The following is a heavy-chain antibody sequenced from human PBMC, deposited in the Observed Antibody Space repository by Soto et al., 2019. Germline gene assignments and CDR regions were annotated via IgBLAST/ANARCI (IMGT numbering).Heavy chain of an antibody. CDR2: ISGYNGHT. Sequence: QVQLVQSGAEVRKPGASVKVSCKASGYTFTTYGISWVRQAPGQGLEWMGWISGYNGHTKYAQKFQGRVTMTTDTSTSTVYMDLRSLRSDDTAVYYCAREGEMPYYYYGFDVWGRGTTVTVSS. D-gene: IGHD3-16*01. CDR1: GYTFTTYG. CDR3: AREGEMPYYYYGFDV. J-gene: IGHJ6*02. V-gene: IGHV1-18*01.